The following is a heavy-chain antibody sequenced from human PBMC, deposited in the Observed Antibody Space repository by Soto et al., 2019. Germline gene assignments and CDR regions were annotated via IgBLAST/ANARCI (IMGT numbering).Heavy chain of an antibody. V-gene: IGHV3-30-3*01. J-gene: IGHJ4*02. CDR1: GFTFSSYA. Sequence: PGGSLRLSCAASGFTFSSYAMHWVRQAPGKGLEWVAVISYDGSNKYYADSVKGRFTISRDNAKNSLYLQMNSLRAEDTALYYCAKDAYGDLYYFDYWGQGTLVTVSS. CDR2: ISYDGSNK. D-gene: IGHD4-17*01. CDR3: AKDAYGDLYYFDY.